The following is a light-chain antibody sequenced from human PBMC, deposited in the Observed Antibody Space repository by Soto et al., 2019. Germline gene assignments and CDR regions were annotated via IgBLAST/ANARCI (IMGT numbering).Light chain of an antibody. CDR1: QGMDTW. Sequence: DIQMTQSPSSVSASVGDRVTITCRASQGMDTWLAWFQQKPGEAPRLLVYDTSSLQSGVPSRFSGSRSGTPFTLTISRLQPEEFATYGCRQANSFPFTFGPGTKVDIK. J-gene: IGKJ3*01. CDR3: RQANSFPFT. V-gene: IGKV1D-12*01. CDR2: DTS.